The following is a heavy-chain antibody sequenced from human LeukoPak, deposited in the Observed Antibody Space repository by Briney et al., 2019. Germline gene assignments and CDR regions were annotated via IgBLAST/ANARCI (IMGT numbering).Heavy chain of an antibody. D-gene: IGHD1-26*01. Sequence: PGGSLRLSCAASGFTFSSYGMHWVRQAPGKGLEWVAVISYDGSNKYYADSVKGRFTISRDNSKNTLYLQMNSLRAEDTAVYYCASLIVGATGPIDYWGQGTLVTVSS. CDR2: ISYDGSNK. J-gene: IGHJ4*02. V-gene: IGHV3-30*12. CDR1: GFTFSSYG. CDR3: ASLIVGATGPIDY.